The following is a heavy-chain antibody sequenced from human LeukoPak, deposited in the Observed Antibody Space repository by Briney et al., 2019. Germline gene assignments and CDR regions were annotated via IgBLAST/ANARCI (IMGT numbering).Heavy chain of an antibody. D-gene: IGHD6-13*01. V-gene: IGHV3-21*01. Sequence: GGSLRLSCAASGLTFSSYSMNWVRQAPGKGLEWVSSISSSSSYIYYADSVKGRFTISRDNAKNSLYLQMNSLRAEDTAVYYCARVAAAGTRIFDYWGQGTLVTVSS. CDR2: ISSSSSYI. J-gene: IGHJ4*02. CDR3: ARVAAAGTRIFDY. CDR1: GLTFSSYS.